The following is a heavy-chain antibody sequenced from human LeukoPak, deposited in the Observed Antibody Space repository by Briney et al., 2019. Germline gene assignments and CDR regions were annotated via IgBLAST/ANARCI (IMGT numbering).Heavy chain of an antibody. Sequence: SETLSLTCTVSGGSISSSSYYWGWIRQPPGKGLEWIGSIYYSGSTYYNPSLKSRVTISVDTSKNQFSLKLSSVTAADTAEYYCARRGVPYYDSSGSVDYWGQGTLVTVSS. CDR3: ARRGVPYYDSSGSVDY. D-gene: IGHD3-22*01. V-gene: IGHV4-39*01. J-gene: IGHJ4*02. CDR2: IYYSGST. CDR1: GGSISSSSYY.